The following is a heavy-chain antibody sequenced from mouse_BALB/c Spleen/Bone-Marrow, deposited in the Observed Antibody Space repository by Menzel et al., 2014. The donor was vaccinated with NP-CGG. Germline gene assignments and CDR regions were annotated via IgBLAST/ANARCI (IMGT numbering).Heavy chain of an antibody. CDR1: GDSITSGY. V-gene: IGHV3-8*02. CDR3: TRDYYGP. CDR2: ISYSGNT. D-gene: IGHD1-2*01. Sequence: EVQLQQSGPSLVKPSQTLSLTCSVTGDSITSGYWNWIRKFPGNKLEYMGYISYSGNTYYNPSLISRISITRDTSKNQYYLQLNSVTTEDTVTYYCTRDYYGPWGQGTTLTVSS. J-gene: IGHJ2*01.